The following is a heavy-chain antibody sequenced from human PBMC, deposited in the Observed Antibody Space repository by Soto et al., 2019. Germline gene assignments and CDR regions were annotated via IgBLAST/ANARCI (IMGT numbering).Heavy chain of an antibody. J-gene: IGHJ3*02. CDR3: ASASDFWSGYYRVAFEI. CDR1: GGTFSSYA. Sequence: SVKVSCKASGGTFSSYAISWVRQAPGQGLEWMGGIIPIFGTANYAQKFQGRVTITADESTSTAYMELSSLRSEDTAVYYCASASDFWSGYYRVAFEIWGQGTMVTGS. CDR2: IIPIFGTA. V-gene: IGHV1-69*13. D-gene: IGHD3-3*01.